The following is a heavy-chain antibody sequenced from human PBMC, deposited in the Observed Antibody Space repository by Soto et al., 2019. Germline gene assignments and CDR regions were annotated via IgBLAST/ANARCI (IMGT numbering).Heavy chain of an antibody. CDR3: ARASSCAYDSCAFDP. V-gene: IGHV4-59*01. CDR2: IYYSGST. D-gene: IGHD3-16*01. J-gene: IGHJ5*02. CDR1: GGSFSSYY. Sequence: PSETLSLTCAVYGGSFSSYYWSWIRQPPGKGLEWIGYIYYSGSTNYNPSLKSRVTISVDTSKNQFSLKLSSVTAADTAVYYCARASSCAYDSCAFDPWGQGTLVTVSS.